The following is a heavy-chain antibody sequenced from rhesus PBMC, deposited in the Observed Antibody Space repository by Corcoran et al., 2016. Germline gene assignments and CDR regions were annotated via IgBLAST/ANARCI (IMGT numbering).Heavy chain of an antibody. CDR3: AREGYTAGTVKAFDY. D-gene: IGHD5-42*01. V-gene: IGHV3-201*01. J-gene: IGHJ4*01. Sequence: EVQLVESGGGVVQPGGYLSLSCAASGFPFDDYAMPWVRQAPGKGLELVSGISWSGGSTYYADSVKGRFTISRDNAKNSLYLQMGSLRAEDTALYYCAREGYTAGTVKAFDYWGQGVLVTVSS. CDR2: ISWSGGST. CDR1: GFPFDDYA.